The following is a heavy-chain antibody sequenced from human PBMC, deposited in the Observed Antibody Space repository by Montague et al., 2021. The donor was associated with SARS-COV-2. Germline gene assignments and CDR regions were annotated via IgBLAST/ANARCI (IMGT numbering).Heavy chain of an antibody. V-gene: IGHV4-39*01. Sequence: SETLSLTCTVSGGSISSSSYYWGWIRQPPGKGLEWIGSIYYSGSTYYNPSLKSRVTISVDTSKNQFSLKLSSVTAADTAVYYCASEGIYGSGSYYNPFLVVGYWGQGTLVTVSS. D-gene: IGHD3-10*01. CDR1: GGSISSSSYY. J-gene: IGHJ4*02. CDR2: IYYSGST. CDR3: ASEGIYGSGSYYNPFLVVGY.